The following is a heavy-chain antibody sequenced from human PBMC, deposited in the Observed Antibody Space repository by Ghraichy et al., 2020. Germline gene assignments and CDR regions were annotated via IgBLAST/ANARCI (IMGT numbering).Heavy chain of an antibody. CDR2: IHYSGST. CDR3: ARQSLVATILNPHNWFDL. V-gene: IGHV4-39*01. CDR1: GDSISSSNFY. J-gene: IGHJ5*02. D-gene: IGHD5-12*01. Sequence: SETLSLTCTVSGDSISSSNFYWGWIRQPPGKGLEWIGSIHYSGSTYSNPSLKSRVAISVDTSKNQFYLKLSSVTAADTAVYYCARQSLVATILNPHNWFDLWGQGTLVTV.